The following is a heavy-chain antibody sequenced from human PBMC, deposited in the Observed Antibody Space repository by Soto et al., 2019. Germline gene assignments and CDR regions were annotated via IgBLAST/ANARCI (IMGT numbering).Heavy chain of an antibody. D-gene: IGHD2-2*01. J-gene: IGHJ6*03. Sequence: EVQLLESGGGLVQPGGSLRLSCAASGFTFSSYAMSWVRQAPGKGLEWVSAISGSGGSTYYADSVKGRFTISRDNSKNTLYLQMNSLRAEDTAVYYCAKDMLGYCSSTSCLEDYYYYMDVWGKGTTVTVSS. CDR3: AKDMLGYCSSTSCLEDYYYYMDV. CDR1: GFTFSSYA. V-gene: IGHV3-23*01. CDR2: ISGSGGST.